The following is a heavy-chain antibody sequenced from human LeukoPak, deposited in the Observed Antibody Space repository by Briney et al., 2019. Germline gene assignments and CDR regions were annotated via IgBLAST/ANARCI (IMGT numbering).Heavy chain of an antibody. D-gene: IGHD3-16*02. CDR1: GXTFSSYG. J-gene: IGHJ4*02. CDR3: AKDPELSHFDY. Sequence: PGGSLRLSCAASGXTFSSYGMSWVRQAPGKGQEWVSGISGSGGSTYYADSVKGRFTISRDNSKNTLYLQMNSLRAEDTAVYYCAKDPELSHFDYWGQGTLVTVSS. CDR2: ISGSGGST. V-gene: IGHV3-23*01.